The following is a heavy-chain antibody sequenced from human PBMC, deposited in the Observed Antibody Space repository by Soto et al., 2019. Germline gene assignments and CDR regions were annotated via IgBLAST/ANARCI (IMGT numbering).Heavy chain of an antibody. CDR3: ARRIVVVPAADYYYYGMDV. V-gene: IGHV5-10-1*01. CDR1: GYSFTSYW. CDR2: IDPSDSYT. Sequence: ESLKISCKGSGYSFTSYWISWVRQMPGKGLEWMGRIDPSDSYTNYSPSFQGHVTISADKSISTAYLQWSSLKASDTAMYYCARRIVVVPAADYYYYGMDVWGQGTTVTVSS. J-gene: IGHJ6*02. D-gene: IGHD2-2*01.